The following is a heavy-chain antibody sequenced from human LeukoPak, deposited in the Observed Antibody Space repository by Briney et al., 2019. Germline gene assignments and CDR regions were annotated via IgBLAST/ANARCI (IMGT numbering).Heavy chain of an antibody. J-gene: IGHJ5*02. CDR3: AREQSVGAKESVGKNWFDP. CDR2: IIPIFGTA. V-gene: IGHV1-69*05. Sequence: ASVKVSCKASGGTFSSYAISWVRQAPGQGLEWMGGIIPIFGTANYAQKFQGRVTITTDESTSTAYMELSSLRSEDTAVYYCAREQSVGAKESVGKNWFDPWGQGTLVTVSS. D-gene: IGHD1-26*01. CDR1: GGTFSSYA.